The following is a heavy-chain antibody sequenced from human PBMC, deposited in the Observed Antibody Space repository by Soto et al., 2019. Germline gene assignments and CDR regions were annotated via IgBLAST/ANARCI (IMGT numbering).Heavy chain of an antibody. CDR2: ISGGGSTA. CDR3: AKDSNKYSSSLRGRYFDY. Sequence: LRLSCAASGFTFTSYVMSWVRQAPGKGLEWVAGISGGGSTAFYADSVKGRFTISRDNAKDTVVLQMDSLRAEDTAIYYCAKDSNKYSSSLRGRYFDYWGQGTLVTVSS. V-gene: IGHV3-23*01. D-gene: IGHD3-22*01. J-gene: IGHJ4*02. CDR1: GFTFTSYV.